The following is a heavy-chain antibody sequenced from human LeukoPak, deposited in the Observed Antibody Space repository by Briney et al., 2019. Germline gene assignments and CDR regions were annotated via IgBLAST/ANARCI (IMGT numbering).Heavy chain of an antibody. CDR2: TIPIFGTA. CDR1: GGTFSSYA. V-gene: IGHV1-69*13. Sequence: ASVKVSCKASGGTFSSYAISWVRQAPGQGLEWMGGTIPIFGTANYAQKFQGRVTITADESTSTAYMELSSLRSEDTAVYYCARERGALYCSGGSCYSTVTTSDFDYWGQGTLVTVSS. J-gene: IGHJ4*02. D-gene: IGHD2-15*01. CDR3: ARERGALYCSGGSCYSTVTTSDFDY.